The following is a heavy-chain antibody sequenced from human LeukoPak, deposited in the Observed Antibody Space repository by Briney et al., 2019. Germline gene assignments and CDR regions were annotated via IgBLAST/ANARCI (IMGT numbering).Heavy chain of an antibody. CDR3: ARAGYDSSGYCDY. CDR1: GGSFSGYY. D-gene: IGHD3-22*01. J-gene: IGHJ4*02. V-gene: IGHV4-34*01. Sequence: PSETLSLTCAVYGGSFSGYYWSWIRQPPGKGLEWIGEINHSGSTNYNPSLKSRVTISVDTSKNQFSLKLSSVTAADTAVYYCARAGYDSSGYCDYWGQRTLVTVSS. CDR2: INHSGST.